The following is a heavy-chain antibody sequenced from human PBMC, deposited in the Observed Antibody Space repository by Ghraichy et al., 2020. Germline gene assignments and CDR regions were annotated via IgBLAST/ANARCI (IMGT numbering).Heavy chain of an antibody. Sequence: GGSLRLSCAASGFTFSSYSMNWVRQAPGKGLEWVSSISSSSSYIYYADSVKGRFTISRDNAKNSLYLQRNSLRAEDTAVYYCARDGGYSSPSMDYYYGMDVWGQGTTVTVSS. V-gene: IGHV3-21*01. D-gene: IGHD6-6*01. CDR1: GFTFSSYS. J-gene: IGHJ6*02. CDR3: ARDGGYSSPSMDYYYGMDV. CDR2: ISSSSSYI.